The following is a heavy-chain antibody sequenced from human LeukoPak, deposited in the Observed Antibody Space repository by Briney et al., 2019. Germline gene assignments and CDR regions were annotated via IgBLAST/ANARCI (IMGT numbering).Heavy chain of an antibody. J-gene: IGHJ4*02. Sequence: GGSLRLSCAASGFTFSSYSMNWVRQAPGKGLEWVSSISSSSSYIYYADSVKGRFTIARDNSKNTLYLQMNSLRAEDTAVYYCAKDWELNFDYWGQGTLVTVSS. V-gene: IGHV3-21*04. D-gene: IGHD1-26*01. CDR3: AKDWELNFDY. CDR2: ISSSSSYI. CDR1: GFTFSSYS.